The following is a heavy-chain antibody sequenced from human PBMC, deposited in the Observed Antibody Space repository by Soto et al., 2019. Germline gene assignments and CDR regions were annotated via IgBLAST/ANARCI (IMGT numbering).Heavy chain of an antibody. V-gene: IGHV3-33*01. CDR2: IWYDGSSK. D-gene: IGHD6-19*01. CDR3: AREHSGWADYYGMDV. CDR1: GFTLSSYG. J-gene: IGHJ6*02. Sequence: QVKLVESRGGVVQPGRSLRLSCAASGFTLSSYGMHWVRQAPGKGLEWVAVIWYDGSSKYYADSVKGRFTISRDNSKNTLYLQMNSLRAEDTAVYYCAREHSGWADYYGMDVWGQGTTVTVSS.